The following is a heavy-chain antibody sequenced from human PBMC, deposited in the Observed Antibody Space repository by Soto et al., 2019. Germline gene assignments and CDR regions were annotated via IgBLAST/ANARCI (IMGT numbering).Heavy chain of an antibody. CDR1: GFTFSSYS. J-gene: IGHJ4*02. Sequence: GGSLRLSCAASGFTFSSYSMNWVRQAPGKGLEWVSSISSSSSYIYYADSVKGRFTISRDNAKNSLYLQMNSLRAEDTAVYYCASLEFRGYSGYAKFLARAGKNWGQGTLVTVSS. D-gene: IGHD5-12*01. V-gene: IGHV3-21*01. CDR2: ISSSSSYI. CDR3: ASLEFRGYSGYAKFLARAGKN.